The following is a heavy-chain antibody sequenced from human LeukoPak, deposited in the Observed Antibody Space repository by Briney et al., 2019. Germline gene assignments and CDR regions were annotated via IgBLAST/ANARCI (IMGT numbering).Heavy chain of an antibody. CDR1: GFTFSSYG. V-gene: IGHV3-23*01. J-gene: IGHJ4*02. CDR3: AKSFGWPFYFDH. Sequence: GGSLRLSCAASGFTFSSYGMSWVRQAPGKGLEWVSGITGGGGKTYYADSVRGRFTISRDNSKNTLYLQVNSLRAEDTAVYYCAKSFGWPFYFDHWGQGTLVTVSS. D-gene: IGHD3-10*01. CDR2: ITGGGGKT.